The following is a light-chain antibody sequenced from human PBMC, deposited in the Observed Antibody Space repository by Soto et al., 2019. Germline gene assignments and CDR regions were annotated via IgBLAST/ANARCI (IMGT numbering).Light chain of an antibody. Sequence: EIALTQSPGTLSLSPGERATLSFRASQSVSSNYLAWYQQKPGQAPRLLIYGPSSRATGIPERFSGSGSGTDFTLTINRLEPEDFAVYYCQQYGSSGTFGQGTKVDI. CDR2: GPS. CDR3: QQYGSSGT. J-gene: IGKJ1*01. V-gene: IGKV3-20*01. CDR1: QSVSSNY.